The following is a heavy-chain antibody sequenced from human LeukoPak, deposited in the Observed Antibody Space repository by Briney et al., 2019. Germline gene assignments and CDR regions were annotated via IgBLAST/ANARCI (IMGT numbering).Heavy chain of an antibody. CDR1: GFTFSSYW. V-gene: IGHV3-30*02. J-gene: IGHJ3*02. CDR3: AKDLTAPGAFDI. Sequence: GGSPRLSCAASGFTFSSYWMHWVRQAPGKGLEWVAFIRYDGSNKYYADSVKGRFTISRDNSKNTLYLQMNSLRAEDTAVYYCAKDLTAPGAFDIWGQGTMVTVSS. CDR2: IRYDGSNK.